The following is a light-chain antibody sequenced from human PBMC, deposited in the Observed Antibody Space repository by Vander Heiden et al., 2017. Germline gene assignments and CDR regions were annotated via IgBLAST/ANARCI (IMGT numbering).Light chain of an antibody. V-gene: IGLV2-14*01. CDR1: SSDVGCYNY. J-gene: IGLJ2*01. CDR2: EVR. Sequence: QSALTQPASVSGSPGQSITISCTGTSSDVGCYNYVSWYQQHPGKAPNLMIYEVRNRPSGVSNRFSGSKSGNTASLTISGLQAEDEADYYCSSYTSSSTLWVFGGGTKLTVL. CDR3: SSYTSSSTLWV.